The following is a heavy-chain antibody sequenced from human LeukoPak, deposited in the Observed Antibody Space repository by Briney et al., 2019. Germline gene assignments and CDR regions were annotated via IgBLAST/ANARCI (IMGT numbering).Heavy chain of an antibody. CDR3: AGSGAYYYGMDV. CDR2: IIPIFGTA. Sequence: SGKVSCKAAGATFSSYAISRVRQAPGQGLEGMGGIIPIFGTANYAQTFQGRVTITADESTTTAYMELSSLRSEDTAVYYCAGSGAYYYGMDVWGQGTTVTVSS. J-gene: IGHJ6*02. V-gene: IGHV1-69*13. CDR1: GATFSSYA. D-gene: IGHD3-10*01.